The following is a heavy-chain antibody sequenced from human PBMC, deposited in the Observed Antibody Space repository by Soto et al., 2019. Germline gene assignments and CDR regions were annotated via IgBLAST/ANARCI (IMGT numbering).Heavy chain of an antibody. V-gene: IGHV4-59*12. Sequence: SVTLPITCTVSGTSISSYYWTWIRQPPGNGLEWIGYVSYSGSTNYNPSLKSRVTISVGTSKNQFSLKLSSVTAADSAVYYCARLGKSTGTDYWGRGALVTVS. J-gene: IGHJ4*01. D-gene: IGHD1-1*01. CDR2: VSYSGST. CDR3: ARLGKSTGTDY. CDR1: GTSISSYY.